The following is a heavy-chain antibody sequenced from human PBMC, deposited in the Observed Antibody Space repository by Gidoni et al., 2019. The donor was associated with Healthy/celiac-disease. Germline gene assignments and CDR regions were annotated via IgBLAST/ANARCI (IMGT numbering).Heavy chain of an antibody. CDR1: GFTFSSYE. CDR3: ARDRNPFDY. Sequence: EVQLVESGGGLVQPGGSLRLPSSASGFTFSSYEMNWVRQAPGKGLEWVSYISSSGSTIYYADSVKGRFTISRDNAKNSLYLQMNSLRAEDTAVYYCARDRNPFDYWGQGTLVTVSS. D-gene: IGHD1-1*01. J-gene: IGHJ4*02. V-gene: IGHV3-48*03. CDR2: ISSSGSTI.